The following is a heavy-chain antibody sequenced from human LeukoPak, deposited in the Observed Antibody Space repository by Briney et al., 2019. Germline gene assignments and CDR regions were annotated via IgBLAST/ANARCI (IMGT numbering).Heavy chain of an antibody. CDR1: GFTFSSYA. V-gene: IGHV3-23*01. Sequence: GGSLGLSCAASGFTFSSYAMSWVRQAPGKGLEWVSAISGSGGSTYYADSVKGRFTISRDNSKNTLYLQMNSLRAEDTAVYYCAKDPNSSSWYTLAGYWGQGTLVTVSS. CDR3: AKDPNSSSWYTLAGY. D-gene: IGHD6-13*01. CDR2: ISGSGGST. J-gene: IGHJ4*02.